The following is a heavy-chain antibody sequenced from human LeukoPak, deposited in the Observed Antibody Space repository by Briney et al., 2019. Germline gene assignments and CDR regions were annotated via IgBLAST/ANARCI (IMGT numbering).Heavy chain of an antibody. V-gene: IGHV4-39*07. D-gene: IGHD2-21*02. Sequence: PSETLSLTCTVSGGSISSSSYYWGWIRQPPGKGLEWIGSIYYSGSTYHNPSLKSRVTISVDTSKNQFSLKLSSVTAADTAVYYCARVVVTAKGYYYYYMDVWGKGTTVTVSS. CDR1: GGSISSSSYY. CDR2: IYYSGST. J-gene: IGHJ6*03. CDR3: ARVVVTAKGYYYYYMDV.